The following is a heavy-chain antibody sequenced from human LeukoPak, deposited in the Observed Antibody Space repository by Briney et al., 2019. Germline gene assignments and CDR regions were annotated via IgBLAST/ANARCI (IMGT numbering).Heavy chain of an antibody. V-gene: IGHV4-34*01. CDR3: ARASRQFMVRAKMNYYYYMDV. Sequence: KPSETLSLTCAVHGGSFSGYYWSWIRQPPGKGLEWIGEINHSGSTNYNPSLKSRVTISVDTSKNQFSLKLSSVTAADTAVYYCARASRQFMVRAKMNYYYYMDVWGKGTTVTVSS. D-gene: IGHD3-10*01. CDR1: GGSFSGYY. J-gene: IGHJ6*03. CDR2: INHSGST.